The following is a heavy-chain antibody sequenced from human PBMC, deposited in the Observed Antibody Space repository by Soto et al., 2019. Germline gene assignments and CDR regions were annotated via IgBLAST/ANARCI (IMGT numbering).Heavy chain of an antibody. CDR2: MSPTSGNT. J-gene: IGHJ4*02. V-gene: IGHV1-8*01. D-gene: IGHD1-20*01. CDR1: GFRFTSYD. Sequence: VASVKVSCKASGFRFTSYDINWVRQATGQGLEWMGWMSPTSGNTAYAQRFQGRVTMTRNTSISTAYMQLSSLSFDDTAVYYCATGGYNWNDFGQWGQGTLVPVSS. CDR3: ATGGYNWNDFGQ.